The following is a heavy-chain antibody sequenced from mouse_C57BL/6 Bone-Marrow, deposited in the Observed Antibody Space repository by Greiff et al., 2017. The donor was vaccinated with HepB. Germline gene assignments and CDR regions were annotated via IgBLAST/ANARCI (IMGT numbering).Heavy chain of an antibody. CDR1: GYTFTSYW. Sequence: QVQLQQSGTELVKPGASVKLSCKASGYTFTSYWMHWVKQRPGQGLEWIGNINPSNGGTNYNEKFKSKATLTVDKSSSTAYMQLSSLTSEDSAVYYCARSGVYYARSPFAYWGQGTLVTVSA. J-gene: IGHJ3*01. V-gene: IGHV1-53*01. D-gene: IGHD1-1*02. CDR2: INPSNGGT. CDR3: ARSGVYYARSPFAY.